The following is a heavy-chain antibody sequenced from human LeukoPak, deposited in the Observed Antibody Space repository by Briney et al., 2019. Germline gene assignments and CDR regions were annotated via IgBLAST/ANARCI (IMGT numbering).Heavy chain of an antibody. CDR2: IKQDGSEK. V-gene: IGHV3-7*01. J-gene: IGHJ4*02. D-gene: IGHD2-15*01. CDR1: GLTFSSYW. CDR3: ARDWASGIDY. Sequence: GGSLRLSCAASGLTFSSYWMSWVRQAPGKGLVWVANIKQDGSEKYYVDSVKGRFTISRDNAKNSLYLQMNSLRAEDTAVYYCARDWASGIDYWGQGTLVTVSS.